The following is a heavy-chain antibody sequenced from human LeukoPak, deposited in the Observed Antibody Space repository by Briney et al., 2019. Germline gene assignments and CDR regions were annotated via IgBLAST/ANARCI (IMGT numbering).Heavy chain of an antibody. J-gene: IGHJ4*02. D-gene: IGHD4-23*01. CDR2: VSGRDSNT. Sequence: GGSLRLSCAASGFTFSGYAMNWVRQAPGKGLEWVSTVSGRDSNTYYADSVEGRFIISRDNSRNTLYLQMNSLRAEDTAVYCCARRSDYGGNGNYFDYWGQGTPVTVSS. V-gene: IGHV3-23*01. CDR3: ARRSDYGGNGNYFDY. CDR1: GFTFSGYA.